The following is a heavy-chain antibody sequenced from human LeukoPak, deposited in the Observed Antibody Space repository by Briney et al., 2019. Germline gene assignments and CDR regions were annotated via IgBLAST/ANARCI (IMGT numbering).Heavy chain of an antibody. D-gene: IGHD6-19*01. CDR3: VKNNGWFHLAQ. V-gene: IGHV3-7*03. Sequence: GGSLRLSCAASGFNFRDHWMDWVRQAPGKGLEWVGHIKTDGSETYYLDSLRGRFSIPRDNTNNALYLQMNSLRVEDTAVYYCVKNNGWFHLAQWGQGTLVTVSS. CDR2: IKTDGSET. CDR1: GFNFRDHW. J-gene: IGHJ4*02.